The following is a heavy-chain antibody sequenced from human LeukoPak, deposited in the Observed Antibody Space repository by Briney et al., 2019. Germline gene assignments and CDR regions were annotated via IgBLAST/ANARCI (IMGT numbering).Heavy chain of an antibody. CDR2: ISAYNGNT. CDR3: ASLKNSYDSSGYLVTDAFDI. D-gene: IGHD3-22*01. V-gene: IGHV1-18*01. CDR1: GGTFSSYA. Sequence: ASVKVSCKASGGTFSSYAISGVRQAPGQGLEWMGWISAYNGNTNYEQKLQGRVTMTTDTSTSTAYMELRSLRSDDTAVYYCASLKNSYDSSGYLVTDAFDIWGQGTMVTVSS. J-gene: IGHJ3*02.